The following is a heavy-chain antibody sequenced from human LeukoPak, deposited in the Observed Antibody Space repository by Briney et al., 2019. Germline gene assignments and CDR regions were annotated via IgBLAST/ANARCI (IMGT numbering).Heavy chain of an antibody. Sequence: GASVKVSCKASGYTFTSYYMHRVRQAPGQGLEWMGIINPSGGSTSYAQKFQGRVTMTRDTSTSTVYMELSSLRSEDTAVYYCARDLGYQSSVTTTGSYWGQGTLVTVSS. J-gene: IGHJ4*02. CDR3: ARDLGYQSSVTTTGSY. D-gene: IGHD4-17*01. CDR2: INPSGGST. V-gene: IGHV1-46*01. CDR1: GYTFTSYY.